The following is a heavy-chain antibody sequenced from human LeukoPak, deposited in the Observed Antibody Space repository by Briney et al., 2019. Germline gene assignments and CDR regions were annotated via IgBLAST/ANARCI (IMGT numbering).Heavy chain of an antibody. CDR2: ISWNSGTI. CDR3: ARVYYYASGSRWGDYFDY. V-gene: IGHV3-9*01. D-gene: IGHD3-10*01. Sequence: GGSLRLSCAASGFTFDDSAMHWVRQAPGKGLEWVSGISWNSGTIGYADSVKGRFTISRDNAKNSLYLQMNSLRAEDTAVYYCARVYYYASGSRWGDYFDYWGQGTLVTVSS. CDR1: GFTFDDSA. J-gene: IGHJ4*02.